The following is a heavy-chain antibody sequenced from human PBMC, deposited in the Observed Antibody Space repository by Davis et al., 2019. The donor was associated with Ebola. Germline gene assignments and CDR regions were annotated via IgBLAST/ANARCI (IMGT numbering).Heavy chain of an antibody. CDR1: GFTFSDYS. D-gene: IGHD6-19*01. CDR2: IGIGSSYI. V-gene: IGHV3-21*01. CDR3: ARDLSGWFYFDY. J-gene: IGHJ4*02. Sequence: PGGSLRLSCAASGFTFSDYSINWVRQAPGKGLEWVSSIGIGSSYIYYADSVKGRFTISRDDAKNSLYLQMNSLRAEDTAVYYCARDLSGWFYFDYWGQGTLVTVSS.